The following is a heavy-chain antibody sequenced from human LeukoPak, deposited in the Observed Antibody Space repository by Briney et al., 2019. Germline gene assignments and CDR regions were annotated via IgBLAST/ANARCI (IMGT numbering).Heavy chain of an antibody. CDR1: DGSFSGYY. Sequence: SETLSLTCAVYDGSFSGYYWSWIRQPPGKGLEWIGYIYYSGSTNYNPSLKSRVTISVDTSKNQFSLRLSSVTAADTAVYYCARGDSGDYWGQGTLVTVSS. CDR3: ARGDSGDY. CDR2: IYYSGST. V-gene: IGHV4-59*08. J-gene: IGHJ4*02. D-gene: IGHD4-17*01.